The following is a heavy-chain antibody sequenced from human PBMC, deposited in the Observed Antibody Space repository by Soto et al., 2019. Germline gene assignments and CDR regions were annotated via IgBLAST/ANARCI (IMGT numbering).Heavy chain of an antibody. D-gene: IGHD3-9*01. J-gene: IGHJ6*03. Sequence: SETLSLTCAVYGGSFSGYYWSWIRQPPGKGLEWIGEINHSGSTNYNPSLKSRVTISVDTSKNQFSLKLSSVTAADTAVYYCARVDILTGYYKMDAWGKGTTVT. CDR1: GGSFSGYY. CDR3: ARVDILTGYYKMDA. V-gene: IGHV4-34*01. CDR2: INHSGST.